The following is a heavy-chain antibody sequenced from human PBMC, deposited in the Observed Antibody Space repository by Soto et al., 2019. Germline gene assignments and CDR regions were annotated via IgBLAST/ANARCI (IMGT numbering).Heavy chain of an antibody. CDR3: ARDWSYYYDSSGYFRPDAFDI. V-gene: IGHV1-69*13. CDR1: GGTFSSYA. J-gene: IGHJ3*02. Sequence: SVKVSCKASGGTFSSYAISWVRQAPGQGLEWMGGIIPIFGTANYAQKFQGRVTITADESTSTAYMELSSLRSEDTAVYYCARDWSYYYDSSGYFRPDAFDIWGQGTMVTVSS. CDR2: IIPIFGTA. D-gene: IGHD3-22*01.